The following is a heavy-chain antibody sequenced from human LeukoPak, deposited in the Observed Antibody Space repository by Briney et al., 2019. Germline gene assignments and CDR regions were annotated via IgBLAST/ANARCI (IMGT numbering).Heavy chain of an antibody. CDR3: ARGRGYCSSTSCPGNWFDP. V-gene: IGHV4-59*01. D-gene: IGHD2-2*01. J-gene: IGHJ5*02. CDR2: IYYSGST. Sequence: SETLSLTCAVYGGSFSSYYWSWIRQPPGKGLEWIGYIYYSGSTNYNPSLKSRVTISVDTSKNQFSLKLSSVTAADTAVYYCARGRGYCSSTSCPGNWFDPWGQGTLVTVSS. CDR1: GGSFSSYY.